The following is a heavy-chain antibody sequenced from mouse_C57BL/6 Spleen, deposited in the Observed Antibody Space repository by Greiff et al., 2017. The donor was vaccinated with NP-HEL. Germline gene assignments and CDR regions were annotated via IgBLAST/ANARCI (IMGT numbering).Heavy chain of an antibody. V-gene: IGHV5-16*01. D-gene: IGHD2-5*01. Sequence: EVKLMESEGGLVQPGSSMKLSCTASGFTFSDYYMAWVRQVPEKGLEWVANINYDGSSTYYLDSLKSRFIISRDNAKNILYLQMSSLKSEDTATYYCARAYSNYGLYFDYWGQGTTLTVSS. CDR2: INYDGSST. J-gene: IGHJ2*01. CDR1: GFTFSDYY. CDR3: ARAYSNYGLYFDY.